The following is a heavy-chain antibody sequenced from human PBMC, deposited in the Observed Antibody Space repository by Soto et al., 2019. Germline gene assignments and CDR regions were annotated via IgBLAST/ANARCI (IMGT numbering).Heavy chain of an antibody. V-gene: IGHV3-66*01. Sequence: EVQLEESGGGLVQPGGSLRLSCAASGLGVSNNYIRWVRHAPGKGLEWVSVIYRGGDTYYADSVKGRFTISRDNPKNTVYLQMNSLRDEDTAVYYCACCHWNGPNVYWCQGTLVTVSS. CDR2: IYRGGDT. CDR1: GLGVSNNY. CDR3: ACCHWNGPNVY. D-gene: IGHD1-1*01. J-gene: IGHJ4*02.